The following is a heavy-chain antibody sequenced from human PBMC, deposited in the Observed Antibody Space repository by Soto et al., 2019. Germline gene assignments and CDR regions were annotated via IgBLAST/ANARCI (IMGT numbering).Heavy chain of an antibody. CDR2: IDPGTSYS. D-gene: IGHD3-3*01. J-gene: IGHJ5*02. V-gene: IGHV5-10-1*01. CDR1: GYSFNTYW. CDR3: ARHPTLHESRVWSGFDP. Sequence: PGESLKISCQGSGYSFNTYWISWVRQVPGKGLEWMGRIDPGTSYSNYSPSFEGHVTISVDKSKSTAFLQWSSLKASDTAMYYCARHPTLHESRVWSGFDPWGQRTLVTVSS.